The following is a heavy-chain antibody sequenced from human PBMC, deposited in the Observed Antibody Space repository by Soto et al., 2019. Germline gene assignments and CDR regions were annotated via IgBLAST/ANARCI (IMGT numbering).Heavy chain of an antibody. D-gene: IGHD4-4*01. V-gene: IGHV3-23*01. Sequence: EVQLLESGGGLVQSGGSLRLSCAASGFTFKNFAMGWVRRAPGKGLEWVSAIGGTSGSTYYADSVKGRFTISRDNAKNSLYLKMNSLRAEDTAVYYGARDRRWQQFGAAVTYGMDVWGQGTTFPVSS. J-gene: IGHJ6*02. CDR1: GFTFKNFA. CDR3: ARDRRWQQFGAAVTYGMDV. CDR2: IGGTSGST.